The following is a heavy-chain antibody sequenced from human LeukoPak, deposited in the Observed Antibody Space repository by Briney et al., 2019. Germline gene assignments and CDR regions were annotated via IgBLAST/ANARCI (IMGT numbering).Heavy chain of an antibody. CDR3: ARHYDSNSYGPGY. D-gene: IGHD3-22*01. J-gene: IGHJ4*02. V-gene: IGHV3-21*01. CDR1: GFSFSSYG. CDR2: ISSSSSYI. Sequence: GGSLRLSCAASGFSFSSYGMHWVRQAPGKGLEWVSSISSSSSYIYYAGSVKGRFTTSRDNAKNSLYLQMNSLRAEDTAVYYCARHYDSNSYGPGYWGQGTLVTVSS.